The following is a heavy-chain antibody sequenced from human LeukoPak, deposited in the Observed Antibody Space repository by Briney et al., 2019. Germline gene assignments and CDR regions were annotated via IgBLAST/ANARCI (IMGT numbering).Heavy chain of an antibody. V-gene: IGHV4-38-2*02. CDR2: THDSGAT. CDR3: TREVWGSTFPDY. J-gene: IGHJ4*02. Sequence: SETLSLTCSVSGYSISSGYFWGWIRPPPEKGPEWIATTHDSGATYYNPSLMSRVPLSVDTSKNQVSLKMTSVTAADTAVYYCTREVWGSTFPDYWGQGTLVTVSS. CDR1: GYSISSGYF. D-gene: IGHD7-27*01.